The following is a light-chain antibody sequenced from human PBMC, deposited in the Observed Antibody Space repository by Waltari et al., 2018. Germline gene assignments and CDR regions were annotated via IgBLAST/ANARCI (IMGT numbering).Light chain of an antibody. J-gene: IGKJ4*01. Sequence: DIQLTQSPSTLYASVGDRVTITCRASQDIRSWLAWYQQKPGKAPKILIYNVSGLESGVPLRFSGSGSGTEFTLTISSLQPDDSATYFCQQFNTFPLTFGGGTQVKIK. CDR3: QQFNTFPLT. CDR1: QDIRSW. CDR2: NVS. V-gene: IGKV1-5*03.